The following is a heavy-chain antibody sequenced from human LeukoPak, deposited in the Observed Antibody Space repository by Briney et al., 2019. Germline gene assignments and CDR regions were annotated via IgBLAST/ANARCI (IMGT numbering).Heavy chain of an antibody. J-gene: IGHJ5*02. CDR2: INHSGST. D-gene: IGHD3-10*01. Sequence: SETLSLTCAVYGGSFSGYYWSWIRQPPGKGLEWIGEINHSGSTNYNPSLKSRVTISVGTSKNQFSLKLSSVTAADTAVYYCARGRGTMVRGRRRWFDPWGQGTLVTVSS. V-gene: IGHV4-34*01. CDR3: ARGRGTMVRGRRRWFDP. CDR1: GGSFSGYY.